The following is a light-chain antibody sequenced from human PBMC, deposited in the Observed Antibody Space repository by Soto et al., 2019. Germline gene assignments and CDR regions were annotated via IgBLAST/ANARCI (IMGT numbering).Light chain of an antibody. CDR3: SLFAGGNNVI. CDR2: EVS. V-gene: IGLV2-8*01. Sequence: QSALTQPPSASGSPGQSVTTSCTGTSSDIGTYVFVSWYQQHPGKAPKLMIYEVSKRPSGVPDRFSASKSGNTASLTVSGLQVEDEADYYCSLFAGGNNVIFGGGTKLTVL. J-gene: IGLJ2*01. CDR1: SSDIGTYVF.